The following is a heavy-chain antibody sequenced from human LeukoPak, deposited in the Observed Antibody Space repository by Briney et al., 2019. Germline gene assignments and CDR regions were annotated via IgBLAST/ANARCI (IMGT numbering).Heavy chain of an antibody. CDR2: ISLYNDNT. J-gene: IGHJ5*02. CDR3: ARALGYQLLSWWFDP. CDR1: GYTFTSSV. Sequence: ASVKVSCKASGYTFTSSVISWVRQAPGQGLEWMGWISLYNDNTNYAQKLQGRVTMTTDTSTSTAYMELRSLRSDDTAVYYCARALGYQLLSWWFDPWGQGTLVTVSS. D-gene: IGHD2-2*01. V-gene: IGHV1-18*01.